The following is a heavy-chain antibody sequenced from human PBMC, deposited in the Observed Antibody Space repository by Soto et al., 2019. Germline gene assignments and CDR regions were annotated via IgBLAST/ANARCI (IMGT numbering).Heavy chain of an antibody. V-gene: IGHV4-59*01. CDR1: AGSISSNY. J-gene: IGHJ1*01. D-gene: IGHD6-19*01. CDR3: TIGAGWTTDS. Sequence: QVQLQESGPGLVRPSETLSLTCTVSAGSISSNYWNWIRQAPGKGLEWIGLIHHSGSTNYNPSLKSRGAISLDTSKNQLSLKLSSVTAADTAVYYCTIGAGWTTDSWGQGTLVTVSS. CDR2: IHHSGST.